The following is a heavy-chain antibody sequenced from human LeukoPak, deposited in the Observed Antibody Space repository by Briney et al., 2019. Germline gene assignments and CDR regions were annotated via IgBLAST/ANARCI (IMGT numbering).Heavy chain of an antibody. D-gene: IGHD3-22*01. J-gene: IGHJ6*03. V-gene: IGHV1-69*05. CDR1: GGTFSSYA. CDR3: ARGGYDSSGYSTTNSTYYYYYMDV. CDR2: IIPIFGTA. Sequence: SVKVSCKASGGTFSSYAISWVRQAPGQGLEWMGGIIPIFGTANYAQKLQGRVTITTDESTSTAYMELSSLRSEDTAVYYCARGGYDSSGYSTTNSTYYYYYMDVWGKGTTVTVSS.